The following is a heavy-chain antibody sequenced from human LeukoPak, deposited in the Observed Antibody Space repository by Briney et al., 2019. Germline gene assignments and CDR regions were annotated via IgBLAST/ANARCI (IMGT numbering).Heavy chain of an antibody. Sequence: GGSLRLSCAASGFTFSGSAMHWVRHASGKGLEWVGRIRSKANSYATAYAASVKGRFTISRDDSKNTAYLQMNSLKTEDTAVYYCTTTHSRKGDYWGQGTLVTVSS. CDR2: IRSKANSYAT. CDR3: TTTHSRKGDY. CDR1: GFTFSGSA. J-gene: IGHJ4*02. D-gene: IGHD6-13*01. V-gene: IGHV3-73*01.